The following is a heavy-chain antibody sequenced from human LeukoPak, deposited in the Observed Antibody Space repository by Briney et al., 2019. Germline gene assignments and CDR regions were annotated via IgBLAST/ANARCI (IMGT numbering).Heavy chain of an antibody. V-gene: IGHV5-51*01. CDR1: GYSFTSYW. D-gene: IGHD1-26*01. CDR2: IYPGDSDT. J-gene: IGHJ3*02. CDR3: ARGDGGIVGATAKADAFDI. Sequence: GESLKISCKGSGYSFTSYWIGWVRQMPGKGLQSMGIIYPGDSDTRYSPSFQGQVTISADKSISTAYLQWSSLKASDTAMYYCARGDGGIVGATAKADAFDIWGQGTMVTVSS.